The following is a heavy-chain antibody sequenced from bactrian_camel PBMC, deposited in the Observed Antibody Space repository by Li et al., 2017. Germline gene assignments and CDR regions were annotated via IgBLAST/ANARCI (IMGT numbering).Heavy chain of an antibody. D-gene: IGHD1*01. V-gene: IGHV3S53*01. Sequence: SGGGSVQAGGSLRLSCSSGGYNFASACMGWFRQAPGKEREGVAAIDWYGTRRYADSVKGRFTISKDNRKNILYLQMNSLTPGDTAMYYCTARYEFGLGACSGVGGLGFWGQGTQVTVS. CDR3: TARYEFGLGACSGVGGLGF. CDR2: IDWYGTR. CDR1: GYNFASAC. J-gene: IGHJ6*01.